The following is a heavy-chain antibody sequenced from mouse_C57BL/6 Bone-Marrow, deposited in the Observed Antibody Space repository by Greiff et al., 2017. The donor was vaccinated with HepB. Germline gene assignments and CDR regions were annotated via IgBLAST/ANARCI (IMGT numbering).Heavy chain of an antibody. CDR2: IYPGNSDT. Sequence: VQLQQSGTVLARPGASVKMSCKTSGYTFTSYWMHWVKQRPGQGLEWIGAIYPGNSDTSYNQKFKGKAKLTAVTSASTAYMELSSLTNEDSAVYDCTRKATVKDPWYFDVWGTGTTVTVSS. CDR1: GYTFTSYW. J-gene: IGHJ1*03. V-gene: IGHV1-5*01. CDR3: TRKATVKDPWYFDV. D-gene: IGHD1-1*01.